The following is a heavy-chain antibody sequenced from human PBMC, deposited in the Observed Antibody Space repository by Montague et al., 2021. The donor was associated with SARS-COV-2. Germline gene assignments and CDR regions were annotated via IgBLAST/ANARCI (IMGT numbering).Heavy chain of an antibody. D-gene: IGHD3-10*01. V-gene: IGHV4-34*01. J-gene: IGHJ6*01. Sequence: SETLSLTCAVHGTSFSGYYWNWIRQPPGKGLEWMGEINHGGSTKYSSSLKSRLTISADTSTNQISLKLTSVAAADTAVYYCARLRDGVVPSHILGVGPYYPDYNMDDWGRGTTVTVSS. CDR2: INHGGST. CDR1: GTSFSGYY. CDR3: ARLRDGVVPSHILGVGPYYPDYNMDD.